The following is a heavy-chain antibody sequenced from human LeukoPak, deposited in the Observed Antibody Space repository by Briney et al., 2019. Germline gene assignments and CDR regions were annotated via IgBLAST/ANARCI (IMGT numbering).Heavy chain of an antibody. Sequence: GGSLRLSCAASGFTLSSYSMNWVRQAPGKGLEWVAVIWYDGSNKYYADSVKGRFTISRDNSKNTLYLQMNSLRAEDTAVYYCAREDVEWLLEYAYYYGMDVWGQGTTVTVSS. D-gene: IGHD3-3*01. CDR3: AREDVEWLLEYAYYYGMDV. CDR2: IWYDGSNK. V-gene: IGHV3-33*08. CDR1: GFTLSSYS. J-gene: IGHJ6*02.